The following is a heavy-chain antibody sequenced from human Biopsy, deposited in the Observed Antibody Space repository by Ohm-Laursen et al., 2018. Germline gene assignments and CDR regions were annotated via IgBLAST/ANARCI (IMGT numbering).Heavy chain of an antibody. CDR2: VHYCGAT. CDR1: DGSINSNDYY. Sequence: GTLSLTWTVSDGSINSNDYYWGWIRQAPGKGLEWLGSVHYCGATYYNPPLTRPATISVDPAKIPFFLKLRSATAADTAVYYCARPLRGGEYEGFDLWGPGTMVSVSP. CDR3: ARPLRGGEYEGFDL. D-gene: IGHD4-17*01. V-gene: IGHV4-39*01. J-gene: IGHJ3*01.